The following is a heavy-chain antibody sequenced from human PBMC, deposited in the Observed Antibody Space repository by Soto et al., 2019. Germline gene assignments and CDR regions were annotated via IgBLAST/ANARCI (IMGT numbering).Heavy chain of an antibody. CDR1: GGSISSSRSY. CDR2: IFYAGNT. D-gene: IGHD6-13*01. CDR3: ATQAAAPGIDLWFDP. J-gene: IGHJ5*02. Sequence: SETLSLTCNVSGGSISSSRSYWAWFRQPPGKELEWIANIFYAGNTYYNPSLKSRVTVSVDTSKNQFSLKLDSVTAADTAVYYCATQAAAPGIDLWFDPWGQGTLDTVTS. V-gene: IGHV4-39*01.